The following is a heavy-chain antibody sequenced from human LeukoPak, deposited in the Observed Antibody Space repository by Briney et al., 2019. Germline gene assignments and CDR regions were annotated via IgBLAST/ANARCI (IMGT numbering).Heavy chain of an antibody. CDR3: ARPLAPYCSSTSCSDYYGMDV. CDR1: GFTFSGYW. D-gene: IGHD2-2*01. V-gene: IGHV3-7*01. J-gene: IGHJ6*02. Sequence: GGSLRLSCAASGFTFSGYWMSWVRQAPGKGLEWVANIKQDGSEKNYVDSVKGRFTISRDNAKNSLYLQMNSLRAEDTAVYYCARPLAPYCSSTSCSDYYGMDVWGQGTTVTVSS. CDR2: IKQDGSEK.